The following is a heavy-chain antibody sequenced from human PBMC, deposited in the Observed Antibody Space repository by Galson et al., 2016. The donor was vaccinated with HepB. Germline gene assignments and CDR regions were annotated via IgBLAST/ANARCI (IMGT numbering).Heavy chain of an antibody. V-gene: IGHV3-11*01. CDR2: INSISSHI. CDR1: GFRFSDCY. J-gene: IGHJ5*02. D-gene: IGHD4-17*01. CDR3: TGVLVRNGDHVS. Sequence: SLRLSCAASGFRFSDCYMSWIRQAPGKGLEWVSYINSISSHIFYADSVKGRFTVSRDNARAAVYLDMSGLRADDTAVYYCTGVLVRNGDHVSWGQGTLVTVSS.